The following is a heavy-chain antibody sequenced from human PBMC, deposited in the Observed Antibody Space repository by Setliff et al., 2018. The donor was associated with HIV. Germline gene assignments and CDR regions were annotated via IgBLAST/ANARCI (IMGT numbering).Heavy chain of an antibody. V-gene: IGHV4-34*01. Sequence: SETLSLTCAVYGGSFSGYYWSWIRQSPGKGLEWIGEINHSGSTNYNPSLKSRVTILGDTSKNQFSLKLSSVTAADTAVYYCARDNSYYYGSGSHYWYGMDVWG. J-gene: IGHJ6*01. CDR2: INHSGST. CDR1: GGSFSGYY. D-gene: IGHD3-10*01. CDR3: ARDNSYYYGSGSHYWYGMDV.